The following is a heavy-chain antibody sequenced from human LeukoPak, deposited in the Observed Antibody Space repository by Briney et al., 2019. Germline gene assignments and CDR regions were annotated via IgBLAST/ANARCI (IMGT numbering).Heavy chain of an antibody. CDR3: ARWEYSGYDLVDY. J-gene: IGHJ4*02. CDR2: ISAYNGNT. V-gene: IGHV1-18*01. CDR1: GYTFTSYG. D-gene: IGHD5-12*01. Sequence: GSVKVSCKASGYTFTSYGISWVRQAPEQGLEWMGWISAYNGNTNYAQKLQGRVTMTTDTSTSTAYMELRSVRSDDTAVYYCARWEYSGYDLVDYWGQGTLVTVSS.